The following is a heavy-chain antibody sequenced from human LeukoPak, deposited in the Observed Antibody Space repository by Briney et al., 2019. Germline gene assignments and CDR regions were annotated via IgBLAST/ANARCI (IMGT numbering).Heavy chain of an antibody. CDR1: GDSISSTDW. CDR3: ARQSGSYVDY. CDR2: IYYSGIT. V-gene: IGHV4-4*02. D-gene: IGHD1-26*01. Sequence: SGPLSLLCAVSGDSISSTDWWGWVRQLPGKGLEWIGEIYYSGITNYNPSLKSRVTISVDKSKNQFSLKLNSMTAADTAVYYCARQSGSYVDYWGQGTLVTVSS. J-gene: IGHJ4*02.